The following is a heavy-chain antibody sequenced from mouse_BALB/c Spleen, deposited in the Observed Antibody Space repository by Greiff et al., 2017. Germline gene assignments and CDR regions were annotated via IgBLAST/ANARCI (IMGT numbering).Heavy chain of an antibody. Sequence: DVKLVESGGGLVQPGGSLKLSCAASGFTFSSYTMSWVRQTPEKRLEWVAYISNGGGSTYYPDTVKGRFTISRDNAKNTLYLQMSSLKSEDTAMYYCARRLGSSYDAMDYWGQGTSVTVSS. D-gene: IGHD1-1*01. V-gene: IGHV5-12-2*01. CDR3: ARRLGSSYDAMDY. CDR2: ISNGGGST. CDR1: GFTFSSYT. J-gene: IGHJ4*01.